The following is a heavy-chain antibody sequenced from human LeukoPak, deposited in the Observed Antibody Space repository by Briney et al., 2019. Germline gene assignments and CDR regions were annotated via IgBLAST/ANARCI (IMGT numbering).Heavy chain of an antibody. J-gene: IGHJ4*02. V-gene: IGHV1-18*01. CDR1: GYTFTNYD. D-gene: IGHD2-2*01. Sequence: ASVKVSCKPSGYTFTNYDINWVRQATGQGLEWMGWISAYNGNTNYAQKLQGRVTMTTDTSTSTAYMELRSLRSDDTAVYYCARNWGEGYCSSTSCPGPAFDYWGQGTLVTVSS. CDR2: ISAYNGNT. CDR3: ARNWGEGYCSSTSCPGPAFDY.